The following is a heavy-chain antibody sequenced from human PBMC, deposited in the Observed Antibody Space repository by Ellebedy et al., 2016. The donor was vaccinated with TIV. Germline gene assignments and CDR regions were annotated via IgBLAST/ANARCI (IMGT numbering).Heavy chain of an antibody. CDR3: ANRGPRGTFSMDV. J-gene: IGHJ6*03. Sequence: DSVKGRCTISRDNSKNMLYLQMNSLRPEDTAVYYCANRGPRGTFSMDVWGKGTTVTVSS. D-gene: IGHD3-16*01. V-gene: IGHV3-30*02.